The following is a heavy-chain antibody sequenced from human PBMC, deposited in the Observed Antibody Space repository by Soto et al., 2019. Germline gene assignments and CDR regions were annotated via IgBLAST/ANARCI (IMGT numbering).Heavy chain of an antibody. V-gene: IGHV1-2*04. Sequence: QVQLVQSGAEVKKPGASVKVSCKASGYTFTGYYMHWVRQAPGQGLEWMGGINPNSGGTNYAQKFQGWVTMTRDTSISTAYMELRRLRSDDTAVYYCARGGLIAAAEKSYYYYYMDVWGKGTTVTVSS. CDR1: GYTFTGYY. D-gene: IGHD6-13*01. CDR3: ARGGLIAAAEKSYYYYYMDV. CDR2: INPNSGGT. J-gene: IGHJ6*03.